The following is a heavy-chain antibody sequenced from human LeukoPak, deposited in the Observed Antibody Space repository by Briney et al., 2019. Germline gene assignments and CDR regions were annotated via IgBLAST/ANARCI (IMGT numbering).Heavy chain of an antibody. Sequence: PSETLSLTCTVSGGSISSGGYYWSWIRQHPGKGLEWIGYIYYSGSTYYNPSLKSRVTISVDTSKNQFSPKLSSVTAADTAVYYCARVGYDSSGYYPNFDYWGQGTLVTVSS. CDR3: ARVGYDSSGYYPNFDY. V-gene: IGHV4-31*03. D-gene: IGHD3-22*01. J-gene: IGHJ4*02. CDR2: IYYSGST. CDR1: GGSISSGGYY.